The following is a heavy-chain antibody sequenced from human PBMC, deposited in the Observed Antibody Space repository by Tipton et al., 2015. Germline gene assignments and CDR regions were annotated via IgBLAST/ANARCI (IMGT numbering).Heavy chain of an antibody. CDR3: ARGHYVSRMDV. CDR1: SDSISKYY. V-gene: IGHV4-59*01. CDR2: IQYSGST. Sequence: LRLSCSVSSDSISKYYWSWIRQPPGKELEWIGYIQYSGSTNYNPSLKSRVTISVDTSKNQFSLKLSSVTAADTAVYYCARGHYVSRMDVWGQGTTVTVSS. J-gene: IGHJ6*02. D-gene: IGHD3-10*01.